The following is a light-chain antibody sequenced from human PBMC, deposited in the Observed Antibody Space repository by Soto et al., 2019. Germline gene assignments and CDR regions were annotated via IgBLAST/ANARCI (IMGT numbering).Light chain of an antibody. CDR2: YAS. Sequence: DIQMTQSPSTLSASVGDRVTITCRASQSISSWLAWYQQKPGKAPKLLIYYASSLESGVPSMFSGSGSGTEFTLTISILQPDDFATYYCQQYNSYPYTFGQGTKLEIK. J-gene: IGKJ2*01. V-gene: IGKV1-5*01. CDR1: QSISSW. CDR3: QQYNSYPYT.